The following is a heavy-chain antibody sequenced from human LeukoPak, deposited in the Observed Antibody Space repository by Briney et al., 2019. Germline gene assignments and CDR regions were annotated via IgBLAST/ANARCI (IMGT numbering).Heavy chain of an antibody. CDR3: ASRVTGTTSDVIWFDP. J-gene: IGHJ5*02. V-gene: IGHV3-21*01. CDR1: GFTFSRYS. D-gene: IGHD1-7*01. CDR2: ISSSSSYI. Sequence: PGGSLRLSCAASGFTFSRYSMNWVRQAPGKGLEWVSSISSSSSYIYYADSVKGRFTITRDNAKNSLYLQMNSLRAEVTAVYYCASRVTGTTSDVIWFDPWDQGTLVTVYS.